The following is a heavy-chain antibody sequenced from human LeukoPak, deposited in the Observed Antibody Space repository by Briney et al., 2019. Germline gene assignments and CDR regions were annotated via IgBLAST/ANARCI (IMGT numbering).Heavy chain of an antibody. CDR2: IKQDEGER. D-gene: IGHD6-6*01. V-gene: IGHV3-7*01. Sequence: GGSLRLSCAASGFTFSSYEMNWVRQAPGKGLEWVASIKQDEGERYYVDSVKGRFTISRDNAKNSLYLQMDSLSAEDTAVYYCARQSTAAYSMNFNYWGQGTLVTASS. CDR3: ARQSTAAYSMNFNY. J-gene: IGHJ4*02. CDR1: GFTFSSYE.